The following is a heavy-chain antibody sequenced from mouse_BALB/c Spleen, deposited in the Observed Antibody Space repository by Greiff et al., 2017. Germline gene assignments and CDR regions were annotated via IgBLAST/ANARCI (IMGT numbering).Heavy chain of an antibody. V-gene: IGHV14-4*02. CDR2: IDPENGDT. D-gene: IGHD2-10*01. CDR1: GFNIKDYY. J-gene: IGHJ4*01. Sequence: EVQLQQSGAELVRSGASVKLSCTASGFNIKDYYMHWVKQRPEQGLEWIGWIDPENGDTEYAPKFQGKATMTADTSSNTAYLQLSSLTSEDTAVYYCNAPYYGNSYAMDYWGQGTSVTVSS. CDR3: NAPYYGNSYAMDY.